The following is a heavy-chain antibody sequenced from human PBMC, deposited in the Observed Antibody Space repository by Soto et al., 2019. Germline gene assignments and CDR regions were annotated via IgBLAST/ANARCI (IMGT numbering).Heavy chain of an antibody. CDR1: GFSLSTSGVG. J-gene: IGHJ4*02. CDR2: IYWDDDK. CDR3: AHSRGYSSGWYLYHYGRYFDY. Sequence: QITLKESGPTLVKPTQTLTLTCTFSGFSLSTSGVGVGWISPPPGKALEWLALIYWDDDKRYSPSLNRRLTINQDTSKNQVVLTVTHMDPVDTATYYCAHSRGYSSGWYLYHYGRYFDYWGQGTLVTVSS. V-gene: IGHV2-5*02. D-gene: IGHD6-19*01.